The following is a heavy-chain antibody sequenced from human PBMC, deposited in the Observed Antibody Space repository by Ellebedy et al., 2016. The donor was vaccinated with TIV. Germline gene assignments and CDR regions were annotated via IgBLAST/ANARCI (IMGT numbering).Heavy chain of an antibody. CDR2: ISGGCGNT. J-gene: IGHJ4*02. CDR1: GFTFSSFA. CDR3: AKGSSSGFNYDRVGSEY. Sequence: GESLKISCAASGFTFSSFAMHWVRQAPGKGLEWLSVISGGCGNTYHADSVKGRFTITRDNSKNTLYLQMDRLRAEDTAVYYCAKGSSSGFNYDRVGSEYWGQGTLVTVSS. D-gene: IGHD3-22*01. V-gene: IGHV3-23*01.